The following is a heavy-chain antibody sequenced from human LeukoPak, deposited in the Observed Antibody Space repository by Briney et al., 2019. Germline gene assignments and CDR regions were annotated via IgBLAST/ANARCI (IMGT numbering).Heavy chain of an antibody. V-gene: IGHV3-7*03. CDR2: IKQDGSEK. CDR1: GFTFSRHG. J-gene: IGHJ4*02. CDR3: VRDSGWFHFDF. D-gene: IGHD6-13*01. Sequence: GGSLRLSCAPSGFTFSRHGMHWVRQAPGKGLEWVANIKQDGSEKYYVDSVKGRFTISRDNAKNSLYLQMNILRAEDTAMYYCVRDSGWFHFDFWGQGTLVTVSS.